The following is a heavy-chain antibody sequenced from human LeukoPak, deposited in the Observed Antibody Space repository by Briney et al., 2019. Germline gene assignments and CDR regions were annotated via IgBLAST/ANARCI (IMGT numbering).Heavy chain of an antibody. D-gene: IGHD5-24*01. J-gene: IGHJ3*02. CDR3: ARVIRNGYNNAFDI. CDR1: GGSISSYY. CDR2: IYYSGST. V-gene: IGHV4-59*01. Sequence: SETLSLTCTVSGGSISSYYWSWIRQPPGKGLEWIGYIYYSGSTNYNPSLKSRVTISVDTSKNQFSLKLSSVTAADTAVYYCARVIRNGYNNAFDIWGQGTMVTVSS.